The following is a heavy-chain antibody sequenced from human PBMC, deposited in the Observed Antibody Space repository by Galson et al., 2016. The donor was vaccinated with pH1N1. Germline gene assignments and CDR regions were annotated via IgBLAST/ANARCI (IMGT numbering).Heavy chain of an antibody. CDR2: IKQDGSEK. CDR1: GFTFSNYL. CDR3: VRDHDFGDYDPSHYSYGLDV. V-gene: IGHV3-7*01. Sequence: SLRLSCATSGFTFSNYLMSWVRQAPGKGLEWVANIKQDGSEKFYLDSVKGRFTISRDNATKSLYLQMTSLRAEDKAEYYCVRDHDFGDYDPSHYSYGLDVWGQWATVTVS. D-gene: IGHD4-17*01. J-gene: IGHJ6*02.